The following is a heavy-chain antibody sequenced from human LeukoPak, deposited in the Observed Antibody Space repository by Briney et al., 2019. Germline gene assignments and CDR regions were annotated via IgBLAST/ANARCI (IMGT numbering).Heavy chain of an antibody. D-gene: IGHD5-18*01. Sequence: PSETLSLTCTVSGGSTSSYYWSWIRQPPGKGLEWIGYIYYSGSTNYNPSLKSRVTISVDTSKNQFSLKLSSVTAADTAVYYCARGGPDEQYSYGWDFDYWGQGTLVTVSS. CDR3: ARGGPDEQYSYGWDFDY. CDR1: GGSTSSYY. V-gene: IGHV4-59*01. J-gene: IGHJ4*02. CDR2: IYYSGST.